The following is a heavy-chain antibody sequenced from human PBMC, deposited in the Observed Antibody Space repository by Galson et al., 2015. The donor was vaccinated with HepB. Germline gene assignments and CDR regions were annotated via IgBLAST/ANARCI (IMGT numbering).Heavy chain of an antibody. CDR3: ARDRGSPWFGELIDY. D-gene: IGHD3-10*01. Sequence: SLRLSCAASGFTFSSYSMNWVRQAPGKGLEWVSSISSSSSYIYYAGSVKGRFTISRDNAKNSLYLQMNSLRAEDTAVYYCARDRGSPWFGELIDYWGQGTLVTVSS. J-gene: IGHJ4*02. V-gene: IGHV3-21*01. CDR1: GFTFSSYS. CDR2: ISSSSSYI.